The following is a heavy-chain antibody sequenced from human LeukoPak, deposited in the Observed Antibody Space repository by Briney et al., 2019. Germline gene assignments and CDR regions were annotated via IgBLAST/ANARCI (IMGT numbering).Heavy chain of an antibody. CDR3: ARGGYSSGCDY. CDR1: GGSISSYY. J-gene: IGHJ4*02. D-gene: IGHD6-19*01. V-gene: IGHV4-59*01. Sequence: SETLSLTCTVSGGSISSYYWSWLRQPPGKGLEWIGYIYYSGSTNYNPSLKSRVTISVDTSKNQLSLKLSSETAADTAVYYCARGGYSSGCDYWGQGTLVTVSS. CDR2: IYYSGST.